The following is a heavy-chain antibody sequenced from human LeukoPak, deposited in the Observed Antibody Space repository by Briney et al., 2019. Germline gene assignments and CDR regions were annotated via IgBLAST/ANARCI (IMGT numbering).Heavy chain of an antibody. Sequence: SETLSLTCTVSGGSISGYYWGWIRQPPGKGLEWIGYIYYSGSTNYNPSLKSRVTISVDTSKYQFSLKLSSVTAADTAVYYCARVRGGYYLYYFDYWGQGTLVTVSS. V-gene: IGHV4-59*01. CDR3: ARVRGGYYLYYFDY. J-gene: IGHJ4*02. CDR2: IYYSGST. CDR1: GGSISGYY. D-gene: IGHD3-3*01.